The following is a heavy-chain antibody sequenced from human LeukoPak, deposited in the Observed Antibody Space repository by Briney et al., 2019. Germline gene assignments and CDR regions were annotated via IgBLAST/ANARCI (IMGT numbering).Heavy chain of an antibody. J-gene: IGHJ5*02. CDR1: GFTFSSYA. V-gene: IGHV3-23*01. CDR2: ISGSGGST. CDR3: AKDPRQWLVNWFDP. Sequence: GGSLRLSCAASGFTFSSYAMGWVRQAPGKGLEWVSAISGSGGSTYYADSVKGRFTISRDNSKNTLYLQMNSLRAEDTAVYYCAKDPRQWLVNWFDPWGQGTLVTVSS. D-gene: IGHD6-19*01.